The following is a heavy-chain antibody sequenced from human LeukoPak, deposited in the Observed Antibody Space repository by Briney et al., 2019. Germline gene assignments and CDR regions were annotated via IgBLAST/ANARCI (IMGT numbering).Heavy chain of an antibody. CDR1: GYTFTGYY. CDR2: INPNSGGT. Sequence: ASVKVSCTASGYTFTGYYMHWVRQAPGQGLEWMGWINPNSGGTNYAQKFQGRVTMTRDTSISTAYMELSRLRSDDTAVYYCASPYYYDSKASIYGMDVWGQGTTVTVSS. V-gene: IGHV1-2*02. J-gene: IGHJ6*02. D-gene: IGHD3-22*01. CDR3: ASPYYYDSKASIYGMDV.